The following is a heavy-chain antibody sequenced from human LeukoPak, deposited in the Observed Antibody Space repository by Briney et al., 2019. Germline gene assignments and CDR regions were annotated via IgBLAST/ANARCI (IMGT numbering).Heavy chain of an antibody. D-gene: IGHD5-18*01. CDR2: ISSSSSYI. CDR1: GFTFSSYS. J-gene: IGHJ4*02. CDR3: ASAGYSFGAFFD. V-gene: IGHV3-21*04. Sequence: GGSLRLSCAASGFTFSSYSMNWVRQAPGKGLEWVSSISSSSSYIYYAGSVKGRFTISRDNSKNTLYLQMNSLRAEDTAVYYCASAGYSFGAFFDWGQGTLVTVSS.